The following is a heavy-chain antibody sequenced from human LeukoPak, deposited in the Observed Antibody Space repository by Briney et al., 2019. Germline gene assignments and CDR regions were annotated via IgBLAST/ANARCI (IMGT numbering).Heavy chain of an antibody. J-gene: IGHJ4*02. CDR2: IYSGGST. V-gene: IGHV3-66*01. CDR1: GFTVSSNY. D-gene: IGHD6-13*01. CDR3: ARESGSWLRPTYYFDY. Sequence: PGGSLRLSCAASGFTVSSNYMSWVRQAPGKGLEWVSVIYSGGSTYYADSVKGRFTISRDNSKNTLYLQMNSLRAEDTAVYYCARESGSWLRPTYYFDYWGQGTLVTVSS.